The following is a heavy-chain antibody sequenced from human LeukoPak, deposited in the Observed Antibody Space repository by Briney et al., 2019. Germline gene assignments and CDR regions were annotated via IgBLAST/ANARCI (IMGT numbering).Heavy chain of an antibody. CDR3: ARDSGDYFRGYYYGMDV. CDR2: IIPILGIA. J-gene: IGHJ6*02. D-gene: IGHD4-17*01. V-gene: IGHV1-69*04. Sequence: SVKVSCKASGGTFSSYAISWVRQAPGQGLEWMGRIIPILGIANYAQKFQGRVTITADKSTSTAYMELSSLRSEDTAVYYCARDSGDYFRGYYYGMDVWGQGTTVTVSS. CDR1: GGTFSSYA.